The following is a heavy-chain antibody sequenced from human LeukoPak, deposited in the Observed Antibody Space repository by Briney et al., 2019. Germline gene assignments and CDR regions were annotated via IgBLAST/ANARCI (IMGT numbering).Heavy chain of an antibody. CDR1: GFNFNNYD. V-gene: IGHV3-30*18. J-gene: IGHJ1*01. CDR2: ISIDGKKS. Sequence: GGPLRLSCAASGFNFNNYDMHWVRQAPGKGLEWVAVISIDGKKSYYADSVKGRFTISRDNSKSTLFLQMNSLRAEDTAVYFCAKAAGKENGYDFFFQHWGQGTLVTVSS. CDR3: AKAAGKENGYDFFFQH. D-gene: IGHD3/OR15-3a*01.